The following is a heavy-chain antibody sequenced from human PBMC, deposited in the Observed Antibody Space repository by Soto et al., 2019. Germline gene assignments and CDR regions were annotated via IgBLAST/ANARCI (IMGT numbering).Heavy chain of an antibody. CDR1: GGTFSSYT. Sequence: SVKVSCKASGGTFSSYTISWVRQAPGQGLEWMGRIIPILGIANYAQKFQGRVTITADKSTSTAYMELSSLRSEDTAVYYCARHGSGNDWYFYYYYMDVLGNGTTFTVSS. D-gene: IGHD3-10*01. V-gene: IGHV1-69*02. CDR2: IIPILGIA. J-gene: IGHJ6*03. CDR3: ARHGSGNDWYFYYYYMDV.